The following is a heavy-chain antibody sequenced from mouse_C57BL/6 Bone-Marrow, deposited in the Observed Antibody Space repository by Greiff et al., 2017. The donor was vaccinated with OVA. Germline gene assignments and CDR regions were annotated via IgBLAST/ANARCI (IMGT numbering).Heavy chain of an antibody. Sequence: EVQLQQSGAELVKPGASVKLSCTASGFNIKDYYMHWVKQRTEQGLEWIGRIDPEDGETNYAPKFPGKATITADTSSNTAYLQLSSLTSEDTAVYYCAYYYYEGFAYWGQGTLVTVSA. V-gene: IGHV14-2*01. CDR3: AYYYYEGFAY. D-gene: IGHD1-1*01. J-gene: IGHJ3*01. CDR2: IDPEDGET. CDR1: GFNIKDYY.